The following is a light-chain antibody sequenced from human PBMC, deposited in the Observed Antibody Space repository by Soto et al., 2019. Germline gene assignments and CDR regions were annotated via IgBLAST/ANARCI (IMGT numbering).Light chain of an antibody. CDR2: GAS. V-gene: IGKV3-20*01. J-gene: IGKJ2*01. CDR1: QSVTSGY. Sequence: PGTLSLSPGERATLSCRASQSVTSGYLGWYQQKPGQAPRLLIYGASSRATGISDRFSGSGSGTDFTLTISRLEPEDFAVYYCQQYATSPPMYTFGQGTKVEIK. CDR3: QQYATSPPMYT.